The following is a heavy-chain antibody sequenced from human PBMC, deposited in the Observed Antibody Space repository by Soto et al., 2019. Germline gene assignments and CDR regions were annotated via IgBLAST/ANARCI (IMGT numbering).Heavy chain of an antibody. CDR3: ARVPLGRQQLVRGQG. D-gene: IGHD6-13*01. J-gene: IGHJ4*02. CDR1: GFTFSSYS. CDR2: ISSSSSFI. Sequence: GGSLRLSCAASGFTFSSYSMNWVRQAPGKGLEWVSSISSSSSFIYYADSVKGRFTISRDNAKNSLYLQMNSLRAEDTAVYYCARVPLGRQQLVRGQGWGQGTLVTVSS. V-gene: IGHV3-21*01.